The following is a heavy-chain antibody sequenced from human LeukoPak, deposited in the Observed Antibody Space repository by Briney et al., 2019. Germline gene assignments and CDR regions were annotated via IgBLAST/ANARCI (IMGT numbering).Heavy chain of an antibody. D-gene: IGHD6-6*01. CDR1: GGSISSYY. CDR3: ARVKKYSSSSGTNYFHMDV. Sequence: SETLSLTCTVSGGSISSYYWSWIRQPPGKGLEWIGYSHYSGITNYNPSLKSRVTISVDTSKNQFSLKLSSVTAADTAVYYCARVKKYSSSSGTNYFHMDVWGEGTTVTVSS. J-gene: IGHJ6*03. CDR2: SHYSGIT. V-gene: IGHV4-59*01.